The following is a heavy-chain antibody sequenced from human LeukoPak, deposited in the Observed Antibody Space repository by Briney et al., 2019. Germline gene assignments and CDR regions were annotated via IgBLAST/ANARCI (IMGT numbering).Heavy chain of an antibody. CDR3: ARDAPTQYDFWSGYYSQDAFDI. Sequence: ASVKVSCKASGYTFTSYGISWVRQAPGQGLEWMGWISAYNGHTNYAQKLQGRVTMTTDTSTSTAYMELRSLRSDDTAVYYCARDAPTQYDFWSGYYSQDAFDIWGQGTMVTVSS. V-gene: IGHV1-18*01. D-gene: IGHD3-3*01. CDR2: ISAYNGHT. CDR1: GYTFTSYG. J-gene: IGHJ3*02.